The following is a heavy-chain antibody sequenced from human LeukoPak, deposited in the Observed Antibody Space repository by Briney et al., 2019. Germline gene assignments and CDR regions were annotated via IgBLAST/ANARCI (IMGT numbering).Heavy chain of an antibody. V-gene: IGHV6-1*01. CDR1: GDSLSSQNGA. CDR3: ARDFGTTGWHTFDY. D-gene: IGHD6-19*01. Sequence: SQTLSLTCVVSGDSLSSQNGAWNWIRQSPSRGLEWLGRTYYRSKRYKDYAESMEGRVTISQDTSRNQYSLHLNSVTPDDTAVYYCARDFGTTGWHTFDYWGQGTLVTVSS. CDR2: TYYRSKRYK. J-gene: IGHJ4*02.